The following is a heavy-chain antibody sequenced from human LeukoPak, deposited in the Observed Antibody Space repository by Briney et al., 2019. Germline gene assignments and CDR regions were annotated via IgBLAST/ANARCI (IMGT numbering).Heavy chain of an antibody. J-gene: IGHJ3*02. CDR3: ARRKADMINAAFDI. V-gene: IGHV1-69*05. CDR1: GGTLSIYA. CDR2: IIHMLDVA. Sequence: AAVRDSYKASGGTLSIYAISWGRQAPGERGGWRGGIIHMLDVANYVQKLQGRDTITTDETTRTAYMQLTSLRSEDTAVYYCARRKADMINAAFDIWGQGTMVTVS. D-gene: IGHD3-22*01.